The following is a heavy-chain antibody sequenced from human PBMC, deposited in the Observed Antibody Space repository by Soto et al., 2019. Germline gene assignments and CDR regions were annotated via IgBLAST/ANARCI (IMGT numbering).Heavy chain of an antibody. Sequence: SETLSLTCTVSGGSISSSSYYWGWIRQPPGKGLEWIGSIYYSGSTYYNPSLKSRVTISVDTSKNQFSLKLSSVTAADTAVYYCARRIAGDYVFSRRSVGTYYMDVWGKGTTVTVSS. D-gene: IGHD4-17*01. CDR2: IYYSGST. J-gene: IGHJ6*03. CDR3: ARRIAGDYVFSRRSVGTYYMDV. V-gene: IGHV4-39*01. CDR1: GGSISSSSYY.